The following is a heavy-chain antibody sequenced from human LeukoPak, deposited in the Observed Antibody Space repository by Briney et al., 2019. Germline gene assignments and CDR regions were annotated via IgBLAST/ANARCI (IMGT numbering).Heavy chain of an antibody. CDR3: ARGGRLRFLDRLTWFDP. V-gene: IGHV4-34*01. D-gene: IGHD3-3*01. CDR2: INHSGST. J-gene: IGHJ5*02. Sequence: SETLSLTCAVYGGSFSGYYWSWIRQPPGEGLEWIGEINHSGSTNYNPSIKSRVTISVDTSKNQFSLKLSSVTAADTAVYYCARGGRLRFLDRLTWFDPWGQGTLVTVSS. CDR1: GGSFSGYY.